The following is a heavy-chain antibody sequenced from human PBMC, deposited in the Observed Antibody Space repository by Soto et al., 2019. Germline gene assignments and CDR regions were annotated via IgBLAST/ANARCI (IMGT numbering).Heavy chain of an antibody. CDR1: GFTFSNSW. Sequence: VQLVESGGGLVQPGESLTLSCAASGFTFSNSWMHWVRQAAGKGLVWVSRINSDASSTNYADSVKGRFTISRDNAKNTLYLQMNSLRDEDTAVYYCAARFSSNWVSWGQGTLVTVSS. D-gene: IGHD6-13*01. V-gene: IGHV3-74*01. CDR2: INSDASST. J-gene: IGHJ5*02. CDR3: AARFSSNWVS.